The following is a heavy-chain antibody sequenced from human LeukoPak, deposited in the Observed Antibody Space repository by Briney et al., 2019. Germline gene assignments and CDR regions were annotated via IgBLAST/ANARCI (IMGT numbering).Heavy chain of an antibody. J-gene: IGHJ3*02. CDR1: GFTFSNAW. V-gene: IGHV3-15*01. D-gene: IGHD2-2*01. Sequence: PGGSLRLSCAASGFTFSNAWMSWVRQAPGKGLEWVGRIKSKTDGGTTDYAAPVKGRFTISRDDSKNTLYLQMNSLRAGDTAVYYCARGFVCSSTSCRWGEAFDIWGQGTMVTVSS. CDR2: IKSKTDGGTT. CDR3: ARGFVCSSTSCRWGEAFDI.